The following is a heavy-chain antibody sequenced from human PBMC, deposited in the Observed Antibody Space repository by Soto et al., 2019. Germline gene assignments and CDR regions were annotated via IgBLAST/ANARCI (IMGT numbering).Heavy chain of an antibody. J-gene: IGHJ2*01. CDR1: GLTFSCYA. CDR3: ARDPLWGTAMVLWYFDL. V-gene: IGHV3-30-3*01. Sequence: GSLTLSCAASGLTFSCYAMHWVRQAQGKGLEWVAVISYDGSNKYYADSVKGRFTISRDNSKNTLYLQMNSLRAEDTAVYYCARDPLWGTAMVLWYFDLWGRGTLVTVSS. CDR2: ISYDGSNK. D-gene: IGHD5-18*01.